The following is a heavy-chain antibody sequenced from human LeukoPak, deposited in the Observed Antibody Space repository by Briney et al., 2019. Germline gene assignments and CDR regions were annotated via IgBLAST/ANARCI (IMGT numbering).Heavy chain of an antibody. CDR3: ARDLAGMDV. V-gene: IGHV4-59*12. Sequence: SSETLSLTCTVSGGSISSYYWSWIRQPPGKGLEWIGYIYYSGSTNYNPSLKSRVIISVDTSKNQFSLKLSSVTAADTAVYYCARDLAGMDVWGQGTTVTVSS. CDR2: IYYSGST. J-gene: IGHJ6*02. CDR1: GGSISSYY.